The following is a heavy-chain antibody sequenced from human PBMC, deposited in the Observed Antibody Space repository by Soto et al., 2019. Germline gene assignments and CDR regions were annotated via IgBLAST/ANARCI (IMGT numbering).Heavy chain of an antibody. Sequence: VQLLECGGGLVQPGGSLRLSCAASGFTFSNYAMSWVRQAPGKALEWVSSINIVGGNTNYADSVRGRFTMSRDDSKNTVFLQMNSLRAEDTAIYYCTKNYYFDSWGQGTLVTVSS. CDR1: GFTFSNYA. V-gene: IGHV3-23*01. J-gene: IGHJ4*02. CDR3: TKNYYFDS. CDR2: INIVGGNT.